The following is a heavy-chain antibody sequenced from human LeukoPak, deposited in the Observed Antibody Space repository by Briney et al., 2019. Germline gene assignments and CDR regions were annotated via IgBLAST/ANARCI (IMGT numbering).Heavy chain of an antibody. D-gene: IGHD3-3*01. J-gene: IGHJ4*02. CDR2: ISSSSSYI. Sequence: GGSLRLSCAASGFTFSSYSMNWVRQAPGKGLEWVSSISSSSSYIYYTDSVKGRFTISRDNAKNSLYLQMNSLRAEDTAVYYCARYSELIFGVVSRFDYWGQGTLVTVSS. CDR3: ARYSELIFGVVSRFDY. CDR1: GFTFSSYS. V-gene: IGHV3-21*01.